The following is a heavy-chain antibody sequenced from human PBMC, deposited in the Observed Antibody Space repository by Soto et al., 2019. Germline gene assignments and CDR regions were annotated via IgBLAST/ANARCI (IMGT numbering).Heavy chain of an antibody. J-gene: IGHJ4*02. CDR2: ISASGGST. CDR1: GFTFSSYA. CDR3: AKYSSGWYYPFDY. V-gene: IGHV3-23*01. Sequence: EVQLLESGGGLVQPGGSLRLSCAASGFTFSSYAMSWVRQAPGKGLEWVSAISASGGSTYYADSVKGRFTISRDNSKNTLYLQMNGLRAEERAVYYCAKYSSGWYYPFDYWGQGTLVTVSS. D-gene: IGHD6-19*01.